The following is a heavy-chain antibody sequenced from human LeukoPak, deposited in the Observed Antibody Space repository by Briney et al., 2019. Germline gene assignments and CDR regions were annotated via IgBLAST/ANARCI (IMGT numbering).Heavy chain of an antibody. J-gene: IGHJ4*02. CDR2: INPSGGST. CDR3: ARDCTNGVCYMNFDY. Sequence: GASVKVSCKASGGTFSSYAISWVRQAPRQGLEWMGIINPSGGSTSYAQKFQGRVAMTRDTSTSTVYMELSSLRSEDTAVYYCARDCTNGVCYMNFDYWGQGTLVTVSS. D-gene: IGHD2-8*01. V-gene: IGHV1-46*01. CDR1: GGTFSSYA.